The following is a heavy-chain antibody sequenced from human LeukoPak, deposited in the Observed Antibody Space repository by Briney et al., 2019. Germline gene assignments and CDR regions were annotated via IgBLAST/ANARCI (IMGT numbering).Heavy chain of an antibody. CDR1: GFTFNTHG. D-gene: IGHD1-26*01. CDR3: LTDGSHYDLGD. CDR2: IWYDGSDK. J-gene: IGHJ4*02. Sequence: GGSLRLSCGASGFTFNTHGMHWVRQAPGQGLEWLAFIWYDGSDKYYADSVKGRFIISRDNSKNMMYLQINSPTAEDAAVYYCLTDGSHYDLGDWGQGTLVTVSS. V-gene: IGHV3-30*02.